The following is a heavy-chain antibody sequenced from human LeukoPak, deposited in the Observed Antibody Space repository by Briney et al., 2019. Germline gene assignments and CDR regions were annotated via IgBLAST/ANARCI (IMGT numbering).Heavy chain of an antibody. D-gene: IGHD3-10*01. J-gene: IGHJ6*03. Sequence: SETLSLTCTVSGYSISSGYYWGWIRQPPGKGLEWIGSIYHSGSTYYNPSLKSRVTISVDTSKNQFSLKLSSVTAADTAVYYCARLRRLYGSGSQSGYYMDVWGKGTTVTVSS. CDR2: IYHSGST. CDR1: GYSISSGYY. CDR3: ARLRRLYGSGSQSGYYMDV. V-gene: IGHV4-38-2*02.